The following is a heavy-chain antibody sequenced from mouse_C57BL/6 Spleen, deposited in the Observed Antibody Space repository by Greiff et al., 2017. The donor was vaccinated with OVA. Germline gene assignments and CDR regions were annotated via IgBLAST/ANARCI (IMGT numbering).Heavy chain of an antibody. CDR2: IHPNSGST. CDR1: GYTFTSYW. V-gene: IGHV1-64*01. J-gene: IGHJ2*01. D-gene: IGHD1-1*01. Sequence: VQLQQPGAELVKPGASVKLSCKASGYTFTSYWMHWVKQRPGQGLEWIGMIHPNSGSTNYNEKFKSKATLTVDKSSSTAYMQLSSLTSEDSAVYYCARFDYYWYYFDYWGQGTTLTVSS. CDR3: ARFDYYWYYFDY.